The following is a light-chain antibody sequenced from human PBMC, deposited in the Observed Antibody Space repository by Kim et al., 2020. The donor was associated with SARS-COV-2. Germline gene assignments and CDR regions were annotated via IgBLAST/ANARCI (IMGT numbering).Light chain of an antibody. CDR1: QSVSTN. CDR2: GAS. Sequence: EIVMTQSPATLSVSPGERGTLSCRASQSVSTNLAWYQQKPGQAPRLLIYGASTRATGIPDRFSGSGSGTEFTLSISSLQSEDFAVYYCQQYNNWPLTFGGGTKVEI. J-gene: IGKJ4*01. V-gene: IGKV3-15*01. CDR3: QQYNNWPLT.